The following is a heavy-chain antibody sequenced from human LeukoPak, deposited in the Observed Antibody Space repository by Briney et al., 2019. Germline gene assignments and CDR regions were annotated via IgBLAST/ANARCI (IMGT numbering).Heavy chain of an antibody. D-gene: IGHD6-19*01. J-gene: IGHJ3*02. V-gene: IGHV1-69*01. Sequence: ASVKVSCKASGGTLSSYAISWVRQAPGQGLEWMGGIIPIFGTANYAQKFQGRVTITADESTSTAYMELSSLRSEDTAVYYCARVTPGYSSGWYEAFDIWGQGTMVTVSS. CDR3: ARVTPGYSSGWYEAFDI. CDR1: GGTLSSYA. CDR2: IIPIFGTA.